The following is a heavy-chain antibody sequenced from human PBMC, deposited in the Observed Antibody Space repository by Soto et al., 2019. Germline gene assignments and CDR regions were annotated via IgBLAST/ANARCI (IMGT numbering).Heavy chain of an antibody. CDR1: GFTFTSSA. D-gene: IGHD3-10*01. CDR3: AADHYYGSGSYYKTTKDYYYYGMDV. CDR2: IVVGSGNT. V-gene: IGHV1-58*01. J-gene: IGHJ6*02. Sequence: SVKVSCKASGFTFTSSAVQWVRQARGQRLEWIGWIVVGSGNTNYAQKFQERVTITRDMSTSTAYMELSSLRSEDTAVYYCAADHYYGSGSYYKTTKDYYYYGMDVWGQGTTVTVSS.